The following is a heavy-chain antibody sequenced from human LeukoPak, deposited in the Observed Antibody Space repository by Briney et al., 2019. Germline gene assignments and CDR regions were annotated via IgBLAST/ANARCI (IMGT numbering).Heavy chain of an antibody. CDR2: IYHSGNT. V-gene: IGHV4-59*08. Sequence: SETLSLTCAVSGCSISSYYLSWIRQSPGKGLEWIAYIYHSGNTNYNPSFKSRVTISVDTSKNQFSLKLTSVAAADTAIYYCARQPSGTAAFDIWGQGTMVTVSS. J-gene: IGHJ3*02. D-gene: IGHD1/OR15-1a*01. CDR1: GCSISSYY. CDR3: ARQPSGTAAFDI.